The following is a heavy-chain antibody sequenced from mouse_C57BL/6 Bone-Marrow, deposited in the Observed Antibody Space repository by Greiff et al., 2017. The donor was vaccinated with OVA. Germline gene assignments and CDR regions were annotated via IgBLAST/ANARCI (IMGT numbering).Heavy chain of an antibody. D-gene: IGHD3-2*02. Sequence: VQLQQPGAELVRPGSSVKLSCKASGYTFTSYWMDWVKQRPGQGLEWIGNIYPSDSETHYNQKFKDKATLTVDKSSSTAYMQLSSLTSEDSAVYYCARQLRLRRAWFAYWGQGTLVTVAA. J-gene: IGHJ3*01. CDR3: ARQLRLRRAWFAY. CDR2: IYPSDSET. CDR1: GYTFTSYW. V-gene: IGHV1-61*01.